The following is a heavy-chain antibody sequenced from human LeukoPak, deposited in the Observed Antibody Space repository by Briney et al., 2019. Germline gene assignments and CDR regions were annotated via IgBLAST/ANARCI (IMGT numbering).Heavy chain of an antibody. CDR1: GGSLSSYY. V-gene: IGHV4-59*01. J-gene: IGHJ3*02. CDR3: ARERVDAFDI. Sequence: SETLSLTCTVSGGSLSSYYWSWIRQTPGKELEWIRYIYYSGSTNYNPPLKSRVTISVDTSKNQFSLKLSSVTAADTAVYYCARERVDAFDIWGQGTMVTVSS. CDR2: IYYSGST.